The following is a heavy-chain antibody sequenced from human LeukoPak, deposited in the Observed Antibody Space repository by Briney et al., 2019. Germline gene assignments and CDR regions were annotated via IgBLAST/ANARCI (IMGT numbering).Heavy chain of an antibody. CDR2: ISGSGGST. Sequence: GGSLRLSCAASGFTFSSYAMSWVRQAPGKGLEWASAISGSGGSTYYADSVKGRFTISRDNSKNTLYLQMNSLRAEDTAVYYCAKDINWNDGFDYWGQGTLVTVS. CDR3: AKDINWNDGFDY. D-gene: IGHD1-1*01. J-gene: IGHJ4*02. V-gene: IGHV3-23*01. CDR1: GFTFSSYA.